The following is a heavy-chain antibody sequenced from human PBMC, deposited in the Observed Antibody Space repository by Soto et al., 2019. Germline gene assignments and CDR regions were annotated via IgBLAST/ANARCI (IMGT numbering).Heavy chain of an antibody. Sequence: QVQLQESGPGLVKPSETLSLTCTVSGGSISSYYWSWLRQPPGKGLEWIGYIYYSGSTNYNPSLKSRVTISVDTSKNQFSLKLSSVTAADTAVYYWARNRGAFDIWGQGTMVTVSS. CDR3: ARNRGAFDI. CDR2: IYYSGST. J-gene: IGHJ3*02. V-gene: IGHV4-59*01. CDR1: GGSISSYY.